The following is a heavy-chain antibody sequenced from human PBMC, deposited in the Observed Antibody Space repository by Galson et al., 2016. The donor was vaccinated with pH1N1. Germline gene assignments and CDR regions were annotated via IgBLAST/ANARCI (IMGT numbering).Heavy chain of an antibody. Sequence: QSGAEVKKPGKSLKISCKGSGYSFTNYWIGWVRQMPGKGLEWMGIIYPSDSDTRYSPSCQGQVTISADKSISTAYLQWSSLKASDTAIYYCARGSGSPDSYYYYGMDVWGQGTTVTVSS. D-gene: IGHD3-10*01. CDR1: GYSFTNYW. J-gene: IGHJ6*02. CDR2: IYPSDSDT. CDR3: ARGSGSPDSYYYYGMDV. V-gene: IGHV5-51*01.